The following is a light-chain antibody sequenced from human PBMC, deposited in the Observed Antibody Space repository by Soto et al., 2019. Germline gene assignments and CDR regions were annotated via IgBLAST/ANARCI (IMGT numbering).Light chain of an antibody. CDR3: MQGTHWLS. CDR1: QSFVYSDGNTY. Sequence: DVVMTQSPLSLPVTLGQPASISCSSSQSFVYSDGNTYLSWFQQRPGQSPRRLIYKVSNRDSGVPDKFSGSGSGTDFTLKISRVEAEDVGVYYCMQGTHWLSFGQGTKLEIK. CDR2: KVS. J-gene: IGKJ2*01. V-gene: IGKV2-30*01.